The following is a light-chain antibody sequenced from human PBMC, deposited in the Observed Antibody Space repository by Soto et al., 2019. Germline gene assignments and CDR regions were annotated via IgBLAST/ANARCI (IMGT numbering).Light chain of an antibody. CDR1: NIGSKS. CDR2: YDS. Sequence: SYELTQPPSVSVAPGKTARITCGGNNIGSKSVHWYQQKPGQAPVLVIYYDSDRPSGIPERFSGSNSGNTATLTISRVEAGDEADYYCQVWDSSRDHHVVFGGGTKLTVL. CDR3: QVWDSSRDHHVV. J-gene: IGLJ2*01. V-gene: IGLV3-21*04.